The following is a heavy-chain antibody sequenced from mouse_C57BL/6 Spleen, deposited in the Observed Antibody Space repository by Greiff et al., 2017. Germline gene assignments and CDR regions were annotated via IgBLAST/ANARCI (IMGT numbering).Heavy chain of an antibody. Sequence: VQLQQSGAELVRPGASVTLSCQASGYTFTDYEMYWVQQTPVHGLEWIGAIDPETGGTAYNQKFKGKAILTADKSSSKAYMDLRSLTSEGSSVYYCTKGAHYYFDYWGQGTTLTVSS. CDR1: GYTFTDYE. CDR2: IDPETGGT. V-gene: IGHV1-15*01. J-gene: IGHJ2*01. CDR3: TKGAHYYFDY.